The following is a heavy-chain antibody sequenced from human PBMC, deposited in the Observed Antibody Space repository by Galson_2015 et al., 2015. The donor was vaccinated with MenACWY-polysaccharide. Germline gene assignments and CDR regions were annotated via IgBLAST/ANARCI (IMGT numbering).Heavy chain of an antibody. CDR1: EITFNTYT. CDR2: ISGSGFSI. V-gene: IGHV3-23*01. CDR3: AKNTSQAAGSAPYYYGLDV. D-gene: IGHD6-13*01. J-gene: IGHJ6*01. Sequence: SLRLSCAVSEITFNTYTMTWVRQAPGKGLEWVATISGSGFSIHHADSVKGRFTISRDNSKNTVFLLMNNLKAADTAVYYCAKNTSQAAGSAPYYYGLDVW.